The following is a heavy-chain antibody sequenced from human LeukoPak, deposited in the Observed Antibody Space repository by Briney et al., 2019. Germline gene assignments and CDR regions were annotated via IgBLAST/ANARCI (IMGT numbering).Heavy chain of an antibody. J-gene: IGHJ4*02. CDR2: INQDGSEK. Sequence: GGSLRLSCAASGFTFSDFWMTGVRQAPGRGLEWVAHINQDGSEKYSVDSVKGRFTISRDNSKNTLYLQMNSLRGEDTALYFCARGRYYMDYWGQGTLVTVSS. CDR1: GFTFSDFW. CDR3: ARGRYYMDY. V-gene: IGHV3-7*02.